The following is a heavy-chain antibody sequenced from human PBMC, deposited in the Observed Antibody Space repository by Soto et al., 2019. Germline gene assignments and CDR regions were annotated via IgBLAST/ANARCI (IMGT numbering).Heavy chain of an antibody. CDR2: ISGSGGST. J-gene: IGHJ4*02. CDR3: AKDRLFGAYSSSYYFDY. CDR1: GFTFSSYS. D-gene: IGHD6-6*01. V-gene: IGHV3-23*01. Sequence: XEFLRRSSEAPGFTFSSYSMSGVRQAAGKGLEWVSAISGSGGSTYYADSVKGRFTISRDNSKNTLYLQMSSLRAEDTAVYYCAKDRLFGAYSSSYYFDYWGQGTLVTVSS.